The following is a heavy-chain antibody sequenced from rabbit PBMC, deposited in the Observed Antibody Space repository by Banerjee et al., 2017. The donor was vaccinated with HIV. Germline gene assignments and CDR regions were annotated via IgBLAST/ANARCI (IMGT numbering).Heavy chain of an antibody. CDR3: VRDTDYSGILDYFNL. V-gene: IGHV1S40*01. CDR2: IYNGDGST. D-gene: IGHD7-1*01. CDR1: GIDFSSYYY. Sequence: QSLEESGGDLVKPGASLTLTCTASGIDFSSYYYMCWVRQAPGKGLEWIGCIYNGDGSTWYASWAKGRFTISKTSSTTVTLKMTSLTAADTATYFCVRDTDYSGILDYFNLWGQGTLVTVS. J-gene: IGHJ4*01.